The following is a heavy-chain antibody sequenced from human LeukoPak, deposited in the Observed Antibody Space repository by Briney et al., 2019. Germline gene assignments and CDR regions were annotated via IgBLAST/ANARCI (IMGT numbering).Heavy chain of an antibody. CDR2: VSASSDI. CDR1: GFTFSSYT. Sequence: PGGSLRLSCAASGFTFSSYTMNWVRQAPGKGLQWVSTVSASSDIHYSDSVKGRFTISRDNAKNSLYLQMNSLRAEDTAVYYCARSLGYCSSTSCSPWYYYYGMDVWGQGTTVTVSS. J-gene: IGHJ6*02. V-gene: IGHV3-21*01. CDR3: ARSLGYCSSTSCSPWYYYYGMDV. D-gene: IGHD2-2*01.